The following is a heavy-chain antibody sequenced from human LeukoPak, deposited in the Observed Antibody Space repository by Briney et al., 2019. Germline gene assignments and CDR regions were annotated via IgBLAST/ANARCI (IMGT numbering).Heavy chain of an antibody. V-gene: IGHV3-23*01. D-gene: IGHD1-26*01. J-gene: IGHJ5*02. Sequence: GGSLRLSCTASRFTFSSYAMRCVRQAPGKGLEWVSAISGSGGSTYYADSVKGPFTIARDNSKNTRYLQMNSLGAEDTAVYCCAKATVGVGATRRGWFDPWGQGTLVTVSS. CDR3: AKATVGVGATRRGWFDP. CDR1: RFTFSSYA. CDR2: ISGSGGST.